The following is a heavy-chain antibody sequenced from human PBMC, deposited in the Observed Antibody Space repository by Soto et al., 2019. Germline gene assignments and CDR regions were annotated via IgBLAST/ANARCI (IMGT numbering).Heavy chain of an antibody. J-gene: IGHJ4*02. CDR2: IWYDGSNK. CDR3: ARDSGYCSSTSCSHLYYFDY. V-gene: IGHV3-33*01. Sequence: GGSLRLSCAASGFTFSSYGMHWVRQAPGKGLGWVAVIWYDGSNKYYADSVKGRFTISRDNSKNTLYLQMNSLRAEDTAVYYCARDSGYCSSTSCSHLYYFDYWGQGTLVTVSS. CDR1: GFTFSSYG. D-gene: IGHD2-2*01.